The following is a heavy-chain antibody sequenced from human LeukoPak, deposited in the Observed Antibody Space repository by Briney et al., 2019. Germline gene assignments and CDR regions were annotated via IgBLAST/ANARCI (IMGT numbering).Heavy chain of an antibody. Sequence: GGSLRLSCAASGFTFSSYSMNWVRQAPGKGLEWVSSISSSSSYIYYADSVEGRFTISRDNAKNSLYLQMNSLRAEDTAVYYCARVEMATSDYFDYWGQGTLVTVSS. CDR3: ARVEMATSDYFDY. CDR2: ISSSSSYI. J-gene: IGHJ4*02. CDR1: GFTFSSYS. D-gene: IGHD5-24*01. V-gene: IGHV3-21*01.